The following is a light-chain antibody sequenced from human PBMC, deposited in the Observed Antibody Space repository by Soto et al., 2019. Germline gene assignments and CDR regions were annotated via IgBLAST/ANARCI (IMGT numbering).Light chain of an antibody. CDR3: QQYGSSPWT. CDR2: GAS. Sequence: EIVLPQSPGTLSLSPGERATLSCRASQSVSSSYLAWYQQKPGQAPRLLIYGASSRATGIPDRFSGSGSGTDFTLTISRLEPEDFAVYYCQQYGSSPWTFGQGTMVDI. CDR1: QSVSSSY. V-gene: IGKV3-20*01. J-gene: IGKJ1*01.